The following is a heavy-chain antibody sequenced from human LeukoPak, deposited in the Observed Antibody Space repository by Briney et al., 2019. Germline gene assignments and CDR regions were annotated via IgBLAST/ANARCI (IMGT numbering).Heavy chain of an antibody. CDR3: AKGGGGYPYDDAFDI. J-gene: IGHJ3*02. CDR2: ISGNSGRV. Sequence: GGSLRLSCAASGFTFDDYAMHWVRQAPGKGVEWVSGISGNSGRVGYADSVKGRFTISRDNAKNSLYLQMNSLRAEDMALYYCAKGGGGYPYDDAFDIWGQGTMVTVSS. CDR1: GFTFDDYA. V-gene: IGHV3-9*03. D-gene: IGHD3-22*01.